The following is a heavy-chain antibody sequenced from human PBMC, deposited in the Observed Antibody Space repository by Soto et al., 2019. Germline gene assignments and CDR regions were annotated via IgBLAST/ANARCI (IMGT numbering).Heavy chain of an antibody. CDR2: IYYSGST. V-gene: IGHV4-31*03. CDR3: ARGGLGYCSGGSCYSAELSRYYYGMDV. Sequence: SETLSLTCTVSGGSISSGGYYWSWIRQHPGKGLEWIGYIYYSGSTYYNPSLKSRVTISVDTSKNQFSPKLSSVTAADTAVYYCARGGLGYCSGGSCYSAELSRYYYGMDVWGQGTTVT. J-gene: IGHJ6*02. CDR1: GGSISSGGYY. D-gene: IGHD2-15*01.